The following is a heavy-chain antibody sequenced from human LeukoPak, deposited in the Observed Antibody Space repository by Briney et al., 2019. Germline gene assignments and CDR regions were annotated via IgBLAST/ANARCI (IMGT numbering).Heavy chain of an antibody. D-gene: IGHD3-10*01. CDR3: ARQGVYYGSGSWFDP. CDR2: IYYSGST. J-gene: IGHJ5*02. V-gene: IGHV4-39*01. Sequence: SETLSLTCTVSGGSISSYYWGWIRQPPGKGLEWIASIYYSGSTYYNPSLKSRVIISADTSKNQFSLKLSSVTAADTAVYYCARQGVYYGSGSWFDPWGQGTLVTVSS. CDR1: GGSISSYY.